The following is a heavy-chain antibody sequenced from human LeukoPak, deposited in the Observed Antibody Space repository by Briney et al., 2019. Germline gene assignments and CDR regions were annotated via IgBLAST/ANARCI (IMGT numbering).Heavy chain of an antibody. Sequence: ASVKVSCKASGGTFSGYAISWVRQAAGQGREWMGGIIPIFGTANYAQKFQGRVTITTDESTSTAYMELSSLRSEDTAVYYCARGVILYEYYYYMDVWGKGTTVTVSS. J-gene: IGHJ6*03. CDR1: GGTFSGYA. CDR3: ARGVILYEYYYYMDV. CDR2: IIPIFGTA. D-gene: IGHD2-15*01. V-gene: IGHV1-69*05.